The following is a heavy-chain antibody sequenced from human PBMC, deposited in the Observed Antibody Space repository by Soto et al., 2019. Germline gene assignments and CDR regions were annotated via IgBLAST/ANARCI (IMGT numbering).Heavy chain of an antibody. Sequence: QVQLVESGGGVVQPGRSLRLSCAASGFTFSNFGMHWARQAPGKGLEWVATISSGGRDKYFSNSVKDRFTISRDNSKNTLFLQMNSLRVEDTAVYYCAKGSEVARQELDYWGQGTLVTVSS. J-gene: IGHJ4*02. CDR3: AKGSEVARQELDY. CDR1: GFTFSNFG. D-gene: IGHD2-15*01. V-gene: IGHV3-30*18. CDR2: ISSGGRDK.